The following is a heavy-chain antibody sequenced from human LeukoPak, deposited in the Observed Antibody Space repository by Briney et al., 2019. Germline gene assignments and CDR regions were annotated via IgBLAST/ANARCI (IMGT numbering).Heavy chain of an antibody. Sequence: GASVKVSCKASGYTFTSYGISWVRQAPGQGLEWMGWISAYNGNTNYAQKLQGRVTMTTDTSTSTAYMELRSLRSDDTAVYYCAIVALLWFGELLGDYYYGMDVWGQGTTVTVSS. J-gene: IGHJ6*02. CDR1: GYTFTSYG. CDR2: ISAYNGNT. CDR3: AIVALLWFGELLGDYYYGMDV. D-gene: IGHD3-10*01. V-gene: IGHV1-18*01.